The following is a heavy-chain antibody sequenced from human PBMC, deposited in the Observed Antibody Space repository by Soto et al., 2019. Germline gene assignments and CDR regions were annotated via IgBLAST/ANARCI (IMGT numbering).Heavy chain of an antibody. Sequence: QITLKESGPTLVKPTQTLTLTCTFSGFSLSTSGVGVGWIRQPPGKALEWLALIYWDDDKRYSPSLKSRLTITKDTSKHQVVRTMTNMDPVDTATYYCARTDEVTGYFDYWGQGTLVTVSS. CDR1: GFSLSTSGVG. D-gene: IGHD4-4*01. J-gene: IGHJ4*02. CDR3: ARTDEVTGYFDY. CDR2: IYWDDDK. V-gene: IGHV2-5*02.